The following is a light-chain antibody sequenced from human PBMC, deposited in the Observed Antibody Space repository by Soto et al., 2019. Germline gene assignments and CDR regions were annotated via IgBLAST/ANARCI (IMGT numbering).Light chain of an antibody. Sequence: EIELTQSPGTLSLSPGERATLSCRASQSVDSSYVAWYQQKPGQAPRLLIYVASSRATGIPDRVSGSGSGTDFTLTISNLEPEDFSVYYCQHYDGSFGQGTKLEIK. J-gene: IGKJ2*01. CDR1: QSVDSSY. V-gene: IGKV3-20*01. CDR3: QHYDGS. CDR2: VAS.